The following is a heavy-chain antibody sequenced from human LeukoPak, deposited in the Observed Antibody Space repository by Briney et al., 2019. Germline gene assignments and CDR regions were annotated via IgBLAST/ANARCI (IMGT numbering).Heavy chain of an antibody. CDR3: ARDGSFWRGYPYYYDY. D-gene: IGHD3-3*01. Sequence: PGGSLRLSCAASGFTFSSYGMHWVRQAPGKGLEWVAIIWYDGSNKYYADSVKDRFTISRDNSKNTLYLQLNSLRAEDTAVYYCARDGSFWRGYPYYYDYWGQGTLVTVSS. CDR1: GFTFSSYG. J-gene: IGHJ4*02. V-gene: IGHV3-33*01. CDR2: IWYDGSNK.